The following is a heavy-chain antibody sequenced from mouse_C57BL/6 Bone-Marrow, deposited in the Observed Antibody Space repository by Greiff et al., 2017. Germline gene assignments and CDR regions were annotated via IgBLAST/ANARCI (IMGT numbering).Heavy chain of an antibody. CDR1: GFTFTDYY. V-gene: IGHV7-3*01. CDR3: ARDSNYPRPYYFDY. CDR2: IRNKANGYTT. J-gene: IGHJ2*01. Sequence: EVKLMESGGGLVQPGGSLSLSCAASGFTFTDYYMSWVRQPPGKALEWLGFIRNKANGYTTEYSASVKGRFTISRDNSQSILYLQMNALRAEDSATYYCARDSNYPRPYYFDYWGQGTTLTVSS. D-gene: IGHD2-1*01.